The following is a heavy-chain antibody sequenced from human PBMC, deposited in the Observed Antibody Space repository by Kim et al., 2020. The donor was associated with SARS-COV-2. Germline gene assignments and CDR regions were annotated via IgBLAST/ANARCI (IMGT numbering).Heavy chain of an antibody. V-gene: IGHV7-4-1*02. Sequence: ASVKVSCKASGYTFTRHAMNWVPQAPGQGLEWMGWINTNTGNPTYAQGFTGRFVFSLDTSVSTAYLQISSLKTEDTAVYYCTREASGGWYGMGWFDPWGQGTLVTVSS. CDR1: GYTFTRHA. D-gene: IGHD6-19*01. CDR2: INTNTGNP. CDR3: TREASGGWYGMGWFDP. J-gene: IGHJ5*02.